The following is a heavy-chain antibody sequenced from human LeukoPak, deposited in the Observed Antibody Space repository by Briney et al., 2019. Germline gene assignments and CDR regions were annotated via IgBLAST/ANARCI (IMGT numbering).Heavy chain of an antibody. V-gene: IGHV5-51*01. Sequence: GESLKISCKTSGYTFTSHWIAWVRQMPGKGLEWMGVVYPDDSDARYGPSFQGQVTISADKSINTAYLQWSDLEASDTAMYYCARTRRGGGGIHDAVDIWGQGTLVTVSS. CDR3: ARTRRGGGGIHDAVDI. D-gene: IGHD3-10*01. J-gene: IGHJ3*02. CDR2: VYPDDSDA. CDR1: GYTFTSHW.